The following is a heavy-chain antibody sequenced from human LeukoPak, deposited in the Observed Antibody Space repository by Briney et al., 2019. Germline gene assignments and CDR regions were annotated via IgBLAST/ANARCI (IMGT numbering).Heavy chain of an antibody. D-gene: IGHD3-3*01. CDR2: ISGSGGST. V-gene: IGHV3-23*01. CDR1: GFTFTTYA. Sequence: GGSLRLSCAASGFTFTTYAMSWVRQAPGKGLEWLSSISGSGGSTYYADSVKGRFTISRESSRSTLYLQVNSLRVEDTAVYYCATLLRITTSRGPFDYWGQGALVTVSS. J-gene: IGHJ4*02. CDR3: ATLLRITTSRGPFDY.